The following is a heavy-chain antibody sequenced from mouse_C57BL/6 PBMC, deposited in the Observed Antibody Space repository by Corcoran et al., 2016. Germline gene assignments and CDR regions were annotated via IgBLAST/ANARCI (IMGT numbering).Heavy chain of an antibody. J-gene: IGHJ2*01. CDR2: INTYSGVP. CDR1: GYTFTTYG. V-gene: IGHV9-3*01. CDR3: ARPYYGSSYFDY. D-gene: IGHD1-1*01. Sequence: QIQLVQSGPELKKPGETVKISCKASGYTFTTYGMSWVKQAPGKGLKWMGWINTYSGVPTYADDFKGRFAFSLETSASTAYLQINNLKNEDTATYFCARPYYGSSYFDYWGQGTTLTVSS.